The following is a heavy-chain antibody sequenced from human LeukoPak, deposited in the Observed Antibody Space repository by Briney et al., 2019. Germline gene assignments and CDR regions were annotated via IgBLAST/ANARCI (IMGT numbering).Heavy chain of an antibody. CDR3: AKDFRGYSSSTSFDY. V-gene: IGHV3-23*01. Sequence: GGSLRLSCAASGFTFSSYAMGWVRQAPGKGLEWVSVVSGISGSTYYADSVKGRFTISRDTSKNTLYLQMNSLRAEDTAVYYCAKDFRGYSSSTSFDYWGQGTLVTVSS. CDR1: GFTFSSYA. D-gene: IGHD6-13*01. J-gene: IGHJ4*02. CDR2: VSGISGST.